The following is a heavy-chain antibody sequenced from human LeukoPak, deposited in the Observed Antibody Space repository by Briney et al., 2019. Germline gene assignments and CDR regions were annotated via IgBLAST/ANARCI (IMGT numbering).Heavy chain of an antibody. Sequence: SVKVSCKASGGTFSSYAISWVRQAPGQGLEWMGGIIPIFGTANYAQKFQGRVTMTRDTSIRTAYMELSRLRSDDTAMYYCARYYIEGRCFDYWGQGTLVTVSS. CDR1: GGTFSSYA. V-gene: IGHV1-69*05. J-gene: IGHJ4*02. D-gene: IGHD3-10*01. CDR3: ARYYIEGRCFDY. CDR2: IIPIFGTA.